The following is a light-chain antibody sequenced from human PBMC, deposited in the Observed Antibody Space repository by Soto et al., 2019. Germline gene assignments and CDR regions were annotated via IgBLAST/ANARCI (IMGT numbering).Light chain of an antibody. J-gene: IGKJ1*01. CDR3: QQFNSYSWT. V-gene: IGKV1-5*03. CDR1: QSISSW. Sequence: DIQMTQSPSTLSASVGDRVTITCRASQSISSWLAWYQRKPGKAPKLLIYKASNLESGVPSRFSGSGSGTEFTLTISSLQADDFATYYCQQFNSYSWTIGQGTKVEIK. CDR2: KAS.